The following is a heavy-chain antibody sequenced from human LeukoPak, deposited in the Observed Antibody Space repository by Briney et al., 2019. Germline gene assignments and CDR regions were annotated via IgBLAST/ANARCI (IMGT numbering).Heavy chain of an antibody. Sequence: GGSLRLSCAASGFTFSSYAMSWVRQAPGKGLEWVSTISGSGGSTYYAASVKGRFTISRDNSKNTLYLLMNSLRAEDTAVYYCARPDPPLILEWPAPYFDYWGQGTLVTVSS. D-gene: IGHD3-3*01. CDR1: GFTFSSYA. J-gene: IGHJ4*02. CDR3: ARPDPPLILEWPAPYFDY. V-gene: IGHV3-23*01. CDR2: ISGSGGST.